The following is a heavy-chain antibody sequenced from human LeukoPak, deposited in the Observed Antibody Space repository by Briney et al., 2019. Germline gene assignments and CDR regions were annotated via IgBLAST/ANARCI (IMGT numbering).Heavy chain of an antibody. Sequence: GGSLRLSCAASGFTFSSYAMHWVRQAPGKGLEWVAVISYDGSNKYYADSVKGRFTISRDNSKNTLYLQMNSLRAEDTAVYYCARDAPYYYGSGPAAFDIWGQGTMVTVSS. J-gene: IGHJ3*02. V-gene: IGHV3-30-3*01. CDR3: ARDAPYYYGSGPAAFDI. CDR2: ISYDGSNK. D-gene: IGHD3-10*01. CDR1: GFTFSSYA.